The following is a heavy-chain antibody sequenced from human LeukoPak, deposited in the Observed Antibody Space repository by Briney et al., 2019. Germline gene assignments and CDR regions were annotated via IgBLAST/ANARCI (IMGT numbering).Heavy chain of an antibody. V-gene: IGHV1-18*01. J-gene: IGHJ4*02. CDR2: ISAYNGNT. CDR1: GYTFTSYG. CDR3: ARDSKYYYDTSRWRPPVDY. D-gene: IGHD3-22*01. Sequence: ASVKVSCKASGYTFTSYGISWVRQAPGQRLEWMGWISAYNGNTNYAQKLQGRITMTTDTSTSTAYMELRSLRSDDTAVYYCARDSKYYYDTSRWRPPVDYWGQGTLVTVSS.